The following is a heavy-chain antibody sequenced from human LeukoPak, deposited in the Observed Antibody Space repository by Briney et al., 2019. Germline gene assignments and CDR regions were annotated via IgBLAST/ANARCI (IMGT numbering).Heavy chain of an antibody. V-gene: IGHV3-7*01. J-gene: IGHJ4*02. Sequence: PGGSLRLSCAASGFTFSSYWMSWVRQAPGKGLEWVANIKQDGSEKYYVDSVKGRFIISRDNARNSLSLQMDSLRVKDTAVYYCARLSGESTIYDYWGQGTLVTVSS. CDR3: ARLSGESTIYDY. CDR2: IKQDGSEK. D-gene: IGHD5/OR15-5a*01. CDR1: GFTFSSYW.